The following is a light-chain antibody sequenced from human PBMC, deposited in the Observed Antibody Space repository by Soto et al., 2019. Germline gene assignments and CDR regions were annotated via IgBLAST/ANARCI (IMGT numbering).Light chain of an antibody. CDR3: QQYGSSPLYT. CDR2: GAS. J-gene: IGKJ2*01. V-gene: IGKV3-20*01. Sequence: EIVLTQSPGTLSLSPGERATLSCRASQSVSSNYLAWYQQKAGQAPRLLIYGASSRATGIPDRFSGSGSGTDFTLTISRLETEDFAVYYCQQYGSSPLYTFGQGTKLEIK. CDR1: QSVSSNY.